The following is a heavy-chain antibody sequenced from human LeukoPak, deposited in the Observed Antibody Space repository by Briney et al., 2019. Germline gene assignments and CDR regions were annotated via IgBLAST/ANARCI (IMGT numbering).Heavy chain of an antibody. V-gene: IGHV4-59*01. CDR1: GFTFSSYA. CDR2: IYYSGST. CDR3: VRATVNDWFDP. Sequence: GSLRLSCAASGFTFSSYAMSWIRQPPGKGLEWIGYIYYSGSTTYNPSLKSRVTISIDTSKNQFSLRLNSVTAADTAMYYCVRATVNDWFDPWGQGTLVTVSS. J-gene: IGHJ5*02. D-gene: IGHD4-17*01.